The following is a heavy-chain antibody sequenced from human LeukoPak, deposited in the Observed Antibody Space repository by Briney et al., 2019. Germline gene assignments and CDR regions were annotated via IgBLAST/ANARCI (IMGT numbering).Heavy chain of an antibody. CDR3: ATGQYYSGSSYNTFDH. V-gene: IGHV4-39*01. CDR2: IYYSGRT. D-gene: IGHD3-10*01. CDR1: GGSISSSSYY. J-gene: IGHJ4*02. Sequence: SETLSLTCTVSGGSISSSSYYWGWIRQPPGKGLEWIGSIYYSGRTYYNPSLKSRVTISVDTSKNQFSLKLSSVTAADTAVYYCATGQYYSGSSYNTFDHWGQGTLVTVSS.